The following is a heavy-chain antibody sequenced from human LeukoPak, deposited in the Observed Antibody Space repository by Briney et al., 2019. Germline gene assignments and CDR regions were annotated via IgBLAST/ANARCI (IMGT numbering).Heavy chain of an antibody. J-gene: IGHJ6*02. V-gene: IGHV3-23*01. Sequence: PGGSLRLSCAASGFTFSSYAMSWVRQAPGKGLEWVSAISGSGGSTYYADSVKGRFTISRDNSKNTLYLQMNSLRAEDTAVYYCARDGPGPNYDYVWGSYRYRWYYGMDVWGQGTTVTVSS. D-gene: IGHD3-16*02. CDR2: ISGSGGST. CDR3: ARDGPGPNYDYVWGSYRYRWYYGMDV. CDR1: GFTFSSYA.